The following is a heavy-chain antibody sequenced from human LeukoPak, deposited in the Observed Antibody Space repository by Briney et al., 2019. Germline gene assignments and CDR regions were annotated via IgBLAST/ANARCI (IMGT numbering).Heavy chain of an antibody. CDR3: ARDRCSSTSCYTGITSDY. J-gene: IGHJ4*02. CDR2: INPSGGST. D-gene: IGHD2-2*02. CDR1: GYTFTTYY. Sequence: GASVKVSCRASGYTFTTYYMHWVRQAPGQGLEWMGIINPSGGSTSYPQEFQGRVTMTRDMSTSTVYMELSSLRSEDTAVYYCARDRCSSTSCYTGITSDYWGQGTLVTVSS. V-gene: IGHV1-46*01.